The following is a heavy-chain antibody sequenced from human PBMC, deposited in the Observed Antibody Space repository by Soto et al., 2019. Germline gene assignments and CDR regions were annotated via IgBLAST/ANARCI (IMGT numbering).Heavy chain of an antibody. J-gene: IGHJ4*02. CDR2: IFSNDIK. V-gene: IGHV2-26*01. Sequence: QVSLKESGPVLVKTTETLTLTCTVSGFSVSNAKMGVSWIRQPPGKALEWLAHIFSNDIKSYSASLKSRLTTVKDTSKSQVVLTLTNMDPVDTATYYCARNPDAALHFDYWGQGTLVTVSS. D-gene: IGHD5-18*01. CDR1: GFSVSNAKMG. CDR3: ARNPDAALHFDY.